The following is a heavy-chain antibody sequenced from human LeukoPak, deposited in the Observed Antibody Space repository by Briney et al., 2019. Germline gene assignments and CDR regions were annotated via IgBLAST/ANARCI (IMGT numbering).Heavy chain of an antibody. Sequence: AGGSLRLSCAASEFSVGSNYMTWVRQAPGKGLEWVSLIYSGGSTYDADSVKGRFTISRDNSKNTLYLQMNSLRAEDTAVYYCARAFSTTAFDSWGQGTLVTVSS. J-gene: IGHJ4*02. V-gene: IGHV3-66*02. D-gene: IGHD4-17*01. CDR2: IYSGGST. CDR3: ARAFSTTAFDS. CDR1: EFSVGSNY.